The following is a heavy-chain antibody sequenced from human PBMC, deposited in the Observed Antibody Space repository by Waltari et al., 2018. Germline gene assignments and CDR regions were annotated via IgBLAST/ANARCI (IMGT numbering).Heavy chain of an antibody. CDR2: IWYDGSNK. CDR3: AKEGGYGSDY. CDR1: GFTFSSYG. J-gene: IGHJ4*02. Sequence: QVQLVESGGGVVQPGRSLRLSCAASGFTFSSYGMHWVRQAPGKGLEWVAVIWYDGSNKYYADSVKGRFTISRDNSKNTLYLQMNSLRAEDTAMYYCAKEGGYGSDYWGQGTLVTVSS. D-gene: IGHD3-16*01. V-gene: IGHV3-30*18.